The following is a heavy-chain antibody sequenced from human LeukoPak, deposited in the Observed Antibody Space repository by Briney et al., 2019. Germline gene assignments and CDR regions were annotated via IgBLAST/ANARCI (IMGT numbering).Heavy chain of an antibody. CDR2: IYYSGCT. Sequence: SETLSLNCTVSGGSISSYYWRWIRQPPGKEREGIGYIYYSGCTNYNHSLTRRVTISVDTSKNQFSLKLSSVTAADTAVYYCARDLRDCSSTSCYMDHDAFDIWGQGTMVTVSS. V-gene: IGHV4-59*01. CDR1: GGSISSYY. CDR3: ARDLRDCSSTSCYMDHDAFDI. J-gene: IGHJ3*02. D-gene: IGHD2-2*02.